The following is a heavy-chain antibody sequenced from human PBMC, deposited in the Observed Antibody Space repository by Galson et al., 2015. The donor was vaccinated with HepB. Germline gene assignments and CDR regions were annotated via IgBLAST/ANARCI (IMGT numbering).Heavy chain of an antibody. CDR3: ARVGLYCGGDCYHDY. CDR2: ISYDGSNK. Sequence: SLRLSCAASGFTFSSYAMHWVRQAPGKGLEWVAVISYDGSNKYYADSVKGRFTISRDNSKNTLYLQMNSLRAEDTAVYYCARVGLYCGGDCYHDYWGQGTLVTVSS. J-gene: IGHJ4*02. CDR1: GFTFSSYA. D-gene: IGHD2-21*02. V-gene: IGHV3-30*04.